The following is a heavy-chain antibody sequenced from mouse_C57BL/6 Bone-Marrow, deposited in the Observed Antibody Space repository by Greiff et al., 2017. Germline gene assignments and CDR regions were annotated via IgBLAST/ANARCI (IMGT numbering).Heavy chain of an antibody. CDR2: ISDGGSYT. CDR3: ARDEGLRPWFAY. D-gene: IGHD2-4*01. CDR1: GFTFSSYA. J-gene: IGHJ3*01. Sequence: EVKVVESGGGLVKPGGSLKLSCAASGFTFSSYAMSWVRQTPEKRLEWVATISDGGSYTYYPDNVKGRFTISRDNAKNNLYLQMSHLKSEDTAMYYCARDEGLRPWFAYWCQGTLVTVSA. V-gene: IGHV5-4*01.